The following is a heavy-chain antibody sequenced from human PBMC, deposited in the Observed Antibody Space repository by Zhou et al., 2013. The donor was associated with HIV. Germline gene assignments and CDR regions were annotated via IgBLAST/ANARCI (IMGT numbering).Heavy chain of an antibody. V-gene: IGHV1-46*01. CDR2: INPRSGSV. CDR3: ARESNASGKGRSVDI. J-gene: IGHJ4*02. Sequence: QVQLLQSESEVKRPGASVKVSCKASGYAFTSYYMYWIRQAPGQGPEVMGIINPRSGSVNYVEKFQAKVIMTRDTSTTTVYLFVSGLTSEDTAVYYCARESNASGKGRSVDIWGPGTRVIVSS. CDR1: GYAFTSYY. D-gene: IGHD3-10*01.